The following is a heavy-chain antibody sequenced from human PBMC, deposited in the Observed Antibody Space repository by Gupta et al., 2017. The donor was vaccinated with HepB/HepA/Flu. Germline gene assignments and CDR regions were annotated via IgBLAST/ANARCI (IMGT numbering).Heavy chain of an antibody. CDR1: AFTFRSYW. CDR2: IKQDGSEK. V-gene: IGHV3-7*01. J-gene: IGHJ4*02. CDR3: ARVRGASRADY. Sequence: EVQLVASGGGLVQPGGSLRLSCAASAFTFRSYWMNWVRQAPGKGLEWVASIKQDGSEKYYVDSVKGRFTISRDNTKNSLYLQMNSLRAEDTAVYYCARVRGASRADYWGQGTLVTVSS. D-gene: IGHD1-26*01.